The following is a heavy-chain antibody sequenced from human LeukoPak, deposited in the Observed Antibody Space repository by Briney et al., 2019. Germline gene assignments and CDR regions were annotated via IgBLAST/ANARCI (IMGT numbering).Heavy chain of an antibody. J-gene: IGHJ5*02. CDR1: GGTFSSYA. D-gene: IGHD2-2*01. CDR3: ASLPCSSTSCSPEAYLDP. Sequence: APVKVSCKASGGTFSSYAISWVRQAPGQGLEWMGRIIPIFGTANYAQKFQGRVTITTDESTSTAYMELSSLRSEDTAVYYCASLPCSSTSCSPEAYLDPWGQGTLVTVSS. CDR2: IIPIFGTA. V-gene: IGHV1-69*05.